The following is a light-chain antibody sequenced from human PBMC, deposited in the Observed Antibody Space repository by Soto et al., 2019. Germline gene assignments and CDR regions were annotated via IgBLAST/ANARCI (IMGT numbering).Light chain of an antibody. J-gene: IGKJ3*01. Sequence: EIVMTQSPATVSVSPGERATLSCRASQSLSGNLAWYQQKPGQAPRLLIYGASTRATGIPARFSGSGSGTEFTLTIISLQSDDSAIDYCQQDKIWPPFTFGPGTKVDI. CDR3: QQDKIWPPFT. CDR2: GAS. CDR1: QSLSGN. V-gene: IGKV3-15*01.